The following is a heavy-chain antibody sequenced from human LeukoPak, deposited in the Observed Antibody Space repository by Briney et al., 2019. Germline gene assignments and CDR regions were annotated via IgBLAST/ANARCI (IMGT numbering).Heavy chain of an antibody. V-gene: IGHV3-48*02. CDR3: ARDPRYYYDSSGYD. CDR1: GFTFSSYS. CDR2: ISSSSSTI. J-gene: IGHJ4*02. Sequence: GGSLRLSCAASGFTFSSYSMNWVRQAPGKGLEWVSYISSSSSTIYYADSVKGRFTISRDNAKNSLYLQMNSLRDGDTAVYYCARDPRYYYDSSGYDWGQGTLVTVSS. D-gene: IGHD3-22*01.